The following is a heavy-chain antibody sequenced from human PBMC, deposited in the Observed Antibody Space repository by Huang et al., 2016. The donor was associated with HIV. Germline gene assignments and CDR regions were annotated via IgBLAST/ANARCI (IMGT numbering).Heavy chain of an antibody. Sequence: QVQLVQSRAEVKKPGASVKVSCKVSKYTLTELSIHWVRQPPGKGLEWVGGFYPEIGETIYAQKFQGRVTMTEDTSTETAFMELSGLRPEDTAVYYCATGFDVFFDFWGQGTLVTVSS. V-gene: IGHV1-24*01. D-gene: IGHD3-9*01. CDR2: FYPEIGET. CDR3: ATGFDVFFDF. CDR1: KYTLTELS. J-gene: IGHJ4*02.